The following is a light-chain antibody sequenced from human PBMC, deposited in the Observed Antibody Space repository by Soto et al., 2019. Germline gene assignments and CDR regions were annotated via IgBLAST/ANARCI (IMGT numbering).Light chain of an antibody. CDR1: QVITNY. Sequence: DIQMTQSPSSLSASVGDRVTITCQASQVITNYLNWYQQKPGKAPKLLIYDISTLEIGVPSRFSGSGSGTDFTFTITGLQPEDIATYFCQQYENLPYTFGQGTKLEI. CDR3: QQYENLPYT. CDR2: DIS. J-gene: IGKJ2*01. V-gene: IGKV1-33*01.